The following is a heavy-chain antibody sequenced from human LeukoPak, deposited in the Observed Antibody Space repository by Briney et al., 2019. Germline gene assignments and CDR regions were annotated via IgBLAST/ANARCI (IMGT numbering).Heavy chain of an antibody. J-gene: IGHJ4*02. V-gene: IGHV3-21*01. D-gene: IGHD3-3*01. Sequence: GGSLRLSCAGSGFIFSNYNMNWVRQAPGKGLEWVSSISSSSSYMYYADSVKGRFSISRDNAKKSMYLQINSLRAEDTAVYYCARHYDFSSGSFGYWGQGTLVTVSS. CDR3: ARHYDFSSGSFGY. CDR2: ISSSSSYM. CDR1: GFIFSNYN.